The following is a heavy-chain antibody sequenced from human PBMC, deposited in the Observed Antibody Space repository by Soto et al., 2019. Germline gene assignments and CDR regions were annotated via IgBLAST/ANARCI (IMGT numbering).Heavy chain of an antibody. J-gene: IGHJ4*02. Sequence: SETLSLTCAVSGGSISSSNWWSWVRQSPGKGLEWIGDINYSGSTNYNPSLESQITISVDKSKNQFSLKLSSVTAADTAVYYCAGTSGTFYTPIDYWGKGTLVTVSS. CDR3: AGTSGTFYTPIDY. V-gene: IGHV4-4*02. D-gene: IGHD2-2*02. CDR1: GGSISSSNW. CDR2: INYSGST.